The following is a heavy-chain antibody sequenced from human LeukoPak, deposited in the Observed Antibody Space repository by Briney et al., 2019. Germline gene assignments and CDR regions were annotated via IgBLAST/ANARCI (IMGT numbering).Heavy chain of an antibody. J-gene: IGHJ6*03. CDR3: AKDLAAYYSYYYMDV. CDR2: IYSGGST. CDR1: GFTVSSNY. Sequence: GGSLRLSCAASGFTVSSNYMSWVRQAPGKGLEWVSVIYSGGSTYYADSVKGRFTISRDNSKNTVYLQMNSLRAEDTAVYYCAKDLAAYYSYYYMDVWGKGTTVTISS. V-gene: IGHV3-53*01. D-gene: IGHD6-19*01.